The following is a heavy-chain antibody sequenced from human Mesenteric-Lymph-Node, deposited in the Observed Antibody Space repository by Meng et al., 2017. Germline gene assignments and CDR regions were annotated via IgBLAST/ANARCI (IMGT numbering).Heavy chain of an antibody. J-gene: IGHJ4*02. CDR2: IYPGDSDT. V-gene: IGHV5-51*01. CDR1: GYSFTSYW. D-gene: IGHD4-17*01. Sequence: GESLKISCKGSGYSFTSYWIGWVRQMPGKGLEWMGIIYPGDSDTRYSPSFQGQVTISADKSISTAYLQWSSLKASDTAMYYCARRADHDYGDYEGHFDYGGQGTLVTVSS. CDR3: ARRADHDYGDYEGHFDY.